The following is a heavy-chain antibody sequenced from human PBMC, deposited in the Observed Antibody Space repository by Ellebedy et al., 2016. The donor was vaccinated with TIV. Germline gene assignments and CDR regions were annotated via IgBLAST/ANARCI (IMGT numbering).Heavy chain of an antibody. CDR2: IYHSGST. V-gene: IGHV4-39*07. J-gene: IGHJ5*02. CDR3: ARVPYCSGGSCYPGGLWFDP. D-gene: IGHD2-15*01. Sequence: SETLSLTCTVSGGSISSSGYYWGWIRQSPGKGLEWIGSIYHSGSTYYNPSLKSRVTISVDTSKNQFSLKLSSVTAADTAVYYCARVPYCSGGSCYPGGLWFDPWGQGTLVTVSS. CDR1: GGSISSSGYY.